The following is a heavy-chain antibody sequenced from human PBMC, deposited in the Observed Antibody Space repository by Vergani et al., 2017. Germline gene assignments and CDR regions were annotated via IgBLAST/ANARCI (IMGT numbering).Heavy chain of an antibody. Sequence: EVQLVESGGGLVQPGRSLRLSCAASGFTFDDYAMHWVRQAPGKGLEWVSGISWNSGSIGYADSVKGRFTISRDKSKNSLYLQINSLRAEDTALYYCAKVRGTVAGAFDCWSQGTLVTVSS. CDR3: AKVRGTVAGAFDC. J-gene: IGHJ4*02. CDR2: ISWNSGSI. V-gene: IGHV3-9*01. CDR1: GFTFDDYA. D-gene: IGHD6-19*01.